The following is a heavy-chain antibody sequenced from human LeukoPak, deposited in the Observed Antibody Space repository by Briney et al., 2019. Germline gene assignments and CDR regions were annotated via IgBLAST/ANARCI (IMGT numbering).Heavy chain of an antibody. V-gene: IGHV4-31*03. J-gene: IGHJ5*02. Sequence: KASQTLSLTCTVSGGSISSGGYYWSWIRQHPGKGLEWIGYIYYSGSTYYTPSLKSRVTISVDTSKNQFSLKLSSVTAADTAVYYCARAAAARRGGNNWFDPWGQGTLVTVSS. D-gene: IGHD6-13*01. CDR2: IYYSGST. CDR1: GGSISSGGYY. CDR3: ARAAAARRGGNNWFDP.